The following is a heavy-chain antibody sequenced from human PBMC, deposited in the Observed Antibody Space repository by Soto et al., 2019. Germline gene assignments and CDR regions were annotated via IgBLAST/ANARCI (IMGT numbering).Heavy chain of an antibody. J-gene: IGHJ1*01. CDR3: ANWSPYIAVAGPSYFQH. CDR1: GFTFSSYA. D-gene: IGHD6-19*01. Sequence: GGSLRLSCAASGFTFSSYAMSWVRQAPGKGLEWVSAISGSGGSTYYADSVKGQFTISRDNSKNTLYLQMNSLRAEDTAVYYCANWSPYIAVAGPSYFQHWGQGTLVTVSS. V-gene: IGHV3-23*01. CDR2: ISGSGGST.